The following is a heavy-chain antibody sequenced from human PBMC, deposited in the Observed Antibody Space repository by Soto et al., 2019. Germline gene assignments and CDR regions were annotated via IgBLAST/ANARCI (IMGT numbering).Heavy chain of an antibody. J-gene: IGHJ6*02. D-gene: IGHD3-9*01. CDR3: ATDYLTRPPWGSTTAQNSYFGMEV. CDR1: GYTFISYT. Sequence: QSQLAQSGDEVKKPGASVRVACKASGYTFISYTLSWVREAPGQGPEWIGRVSPYSGNTNYAQKFQGRVTITTDTSTTTAYMDLRSLKSDGTAVYFCATDYLTRPPWGSTTAQNSYFGMEVWGQGTTVTVSS. CDR2: VSPYSGNT. V-gene: IGHV1-18*01.